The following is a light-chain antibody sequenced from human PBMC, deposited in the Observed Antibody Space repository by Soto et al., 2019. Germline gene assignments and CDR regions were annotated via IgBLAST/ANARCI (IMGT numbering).Light chain of an antibody. Sequence: DIQMTQSPSSLSASAGDRVTITCRASQNIARYLYWFQQKPGKAPNLLIYVASNLQSGVPSRFSGSGSGTDFTLTINNLQPEDFATYYCQQTYSTPLTFGGGTKV. CDR1: QNIARY. CDR2: VAS. CDR3: QQTYSTPLT. J-gene: IGKJ4*01. V-gene: IGKV1-39*01.